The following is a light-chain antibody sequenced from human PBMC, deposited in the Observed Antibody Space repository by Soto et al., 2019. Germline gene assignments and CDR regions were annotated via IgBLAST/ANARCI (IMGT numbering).Light chain of an antibody. Sequence: SYELTQPPSVSVAPEKTARITCGGNNIGSKSVQWYQQKPGLAPVLVIYYDTNRHSGIPERFSGSNSGNTATLTITRVEAGDDANYYCRVWDSSSDHAVFGGGTKLTVL. CDR2: YDT. CDR1: NIGSKS. V-gene: IGLV3-21*04. J-gene: IGLJ3*02. CDR3: RVWDSSSDHAV.